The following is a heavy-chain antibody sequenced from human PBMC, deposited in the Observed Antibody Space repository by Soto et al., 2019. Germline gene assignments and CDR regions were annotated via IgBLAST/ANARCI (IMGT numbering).Heavy chain of an antibody. D-gene: IGHD6-6*01. CDR3: AKEIGGSIAARIYYYYGMDV. CDR1: GFTFSSYG. CDR2: ISYDGSNK. V-gene: IGHV3-30*18. Sequence: GGSLRLSCAASGFTFSSYGMHWVRQAPGKGLEWVAVISYDGSNKYYADSVKGRFTISRDNSKNTLYLQMNSLRAEDTAVYYCAKEIGGSIAARIYYYYGMDVWGQGTTVTVSS. J-gene: IGHJ6*02.